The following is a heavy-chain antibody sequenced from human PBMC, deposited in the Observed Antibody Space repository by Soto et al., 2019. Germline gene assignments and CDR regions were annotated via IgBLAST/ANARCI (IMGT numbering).Heavy chain of an antibody. V-gene: IGHV6-1*01. J-gene: IGHJ6*03. CDR2: TYYRSKWYN. CDR1: GDSVSSNSAA. Sequence: SQTLSLTCAISGDSVSSNSAAWNWIRQSPSRGLEWLGRTYYRSKWYNDYAVSVKSRITINPDTSKNQFSLQLNSVTPEDTAVYYCASSPIYCSSTSCYNYYYYMDVWGKGTTVTVSS. CDR3: ASSPIYCSSTSCYNYYYYMDV. D-gene: IGHD2-2*01.